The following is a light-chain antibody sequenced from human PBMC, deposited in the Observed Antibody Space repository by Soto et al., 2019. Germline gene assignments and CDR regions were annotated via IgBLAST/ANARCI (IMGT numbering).Light chain of an antibody. J-gene: IGKJ4*01. CDR1: QRVSTN. V-gene: IGKV3-15*01. CDR2: RAS. Sequence: ETVMTQSPATLSVSPGERATLSCRASQRVSTNLAWYQQKPGQSPRLLIYRASTRATDITARFSGSGSGTEFTLTISSLQSEDCAVYYCHQYNNWPPSFGGGTKVEIK. CDR3: HQYNNWPPS.